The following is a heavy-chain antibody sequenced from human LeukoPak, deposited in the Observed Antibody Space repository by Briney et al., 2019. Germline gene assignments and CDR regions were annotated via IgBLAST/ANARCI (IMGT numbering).Heavy chain of an antibody. CDR2: IWYDGSNK. D-gene: IGHD3-9*01. Sequence: GGSLRLSCAASGFTFSSYGMHWVRQAPGKGLEGVAGIWYDGSNKYYADSVKGRFTISRDNSKNTLYLQMNSLRAEDTAVYYCARDLFAGDILTGYYPRTFDYWGQGTLVTVSS. J-gene: IGHJ4*02. V-gene: IGHV3-33*01. CDR3: ARDLFAGDILTGYYPRTFDY. CDR1: GFTFSSYG.